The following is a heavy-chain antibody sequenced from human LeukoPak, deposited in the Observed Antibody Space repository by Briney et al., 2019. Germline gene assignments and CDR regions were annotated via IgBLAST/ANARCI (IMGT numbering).Heavy chain of an antibody. CDR1: RFTFSSYE. V-gene: IGHV3-48*03. D-gene: IGHD7-27*01. CDR3: ARERAGEDAFDI. CDR2: ISSGGSPM. Sequence: GGSLRLSCAASRFTFSSYEMNGVRQAPGKGLEWVSYISSGGSPMFYADSVKGRFTISRDNAKNSLYLQMNSLRAEDTAIYYCARERAGEDAFDIWGQGTLVTVSS. J-gene: IGHJ3*02.